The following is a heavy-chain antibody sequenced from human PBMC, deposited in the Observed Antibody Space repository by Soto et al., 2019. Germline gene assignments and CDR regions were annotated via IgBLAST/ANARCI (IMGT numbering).Heavy chain of an antibody. V-gene: IGHV2-5*01. J-gene: IGHJ4*02. Sequence: QITLKESGPTLVKPTQTLTLTCTFSGFSLSSSVLGVGWICQPPGQALEWLALIYWHDDKSYSPSVKNQLTITKDTSKNQVVRTMTNMDPLETATYYGAQISGWFTGGDYWGQGTLVTVSS. CDR1: GFSLSSSVLG. CDR2: IYWHDDK. CDR3: AQISGWFTGGDY. D-gene: IGHD6-19*01.